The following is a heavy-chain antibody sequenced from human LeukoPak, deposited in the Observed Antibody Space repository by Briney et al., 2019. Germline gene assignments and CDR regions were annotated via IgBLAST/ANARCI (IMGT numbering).Heavy chain of an antibody. D-gene: IGHD4-17*01. CDR1: GFTFSSYA. J-gene: IGHJ4*02. CDR2: ISYDGSNK. V-gene: IGHV3-30*04. Sequence: GGSLRLSCAASGFTFSSYAMHWVRQAPGKGLEWVAVISYDGSNKYYADSVKGRFTISRDNSKNTLYLQMNSLRAEDTAVYYCAREAYGDRYYFDYGCQGTLVNVGS. CDR3: AREAYGDRYYFDY.